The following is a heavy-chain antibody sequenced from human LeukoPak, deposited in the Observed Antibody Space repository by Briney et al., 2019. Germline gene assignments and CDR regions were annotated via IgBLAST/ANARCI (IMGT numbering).Heavy chain of an antibody. CDR1: GYTFTSYD. CDR2: MNPNSGNT. CDR3: ARGLTNDFWSGYSPDYYYGMDV. Sequence: ASVKVSCKASGYTFTSYDINWVRQATGQGLEWMGWMNPNSGNTGYAQKFQGRVTMTRNTSISIAYMELSSLRSEDTAVYYCARGLTNDFWSGYSPDYYYGMDVWGQGTTVTVSS. D-gene: IGHD3-3*01. J-gene: IGHJ6*02. V-gene: IGHV1-8*01.